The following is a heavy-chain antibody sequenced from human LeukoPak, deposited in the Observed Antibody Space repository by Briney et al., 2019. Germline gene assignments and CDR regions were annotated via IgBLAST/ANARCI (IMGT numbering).Heavy chain of an antibody. CDR3: ARELKGELRYNWFDP. CDR1: GGSISSYY. D-gene: IGHD1-26*01. V-gene: IGHV4-59*01. J-gene: IGHJ5*02. CDR2: IYYSGST. Sequence: RPSETLSLTCTVSGGSISSYYWSWIRQPPGKGLEWIGYIYYSGSTNYNPSLKSRVTISVDTSKNQFSLKLSSVTAADTAVYYCARELKGELRYNWFDPWGQGTLVTVSS.